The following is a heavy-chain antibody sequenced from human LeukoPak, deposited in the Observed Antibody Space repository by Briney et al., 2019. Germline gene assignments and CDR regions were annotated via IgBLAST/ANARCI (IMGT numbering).Heavy chain of an antibody. CDR3: ARPPSRGYSSSFEY. CDR2: IYPDESNI. V-gene: IGHV5-51*01. CDR1: GYSFPTYW. J-gene: IGHJ4*02. D-gene: IGHD2-2*03. Sequence: GESLKISCKGSGYSFPTYWIAWVRQMPGKGLEWMGIIYPDESNIRYSPSFQGQVTISADKSISTAYLQWSSLKASDTAMYYCARPPSRGYSSSFEYWGQGTLVAVSS.